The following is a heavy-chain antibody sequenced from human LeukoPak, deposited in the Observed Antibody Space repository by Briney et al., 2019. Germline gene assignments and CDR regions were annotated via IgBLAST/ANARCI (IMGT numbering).Heavy chain of an antibody. CDR3: AKGRYYYDSSGYYSEYYMDV. J-gene: IGHJ6*03. V-gene: IGHV3-33*06. Sequence: PGGSLRLSCAASGFTFSSYGMHWVRQAPGKGLEWVAVIWYDGSNKYYADSVKGRFTISRDDSKNTLYLQMNSLRAEDTAVYYCAKGRYYYDSSGYYSEYYMDVWGKGTTVTVSS. D-gene: IGHD3-22*01. CDR1: GFTFSSYG. CDR2: IWYDGSNK.